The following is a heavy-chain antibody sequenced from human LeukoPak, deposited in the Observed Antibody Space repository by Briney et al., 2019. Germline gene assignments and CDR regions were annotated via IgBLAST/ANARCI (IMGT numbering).Heavy chain of an antibody. V-gene: IGHV3-7*01. J-gene: IGHJ5*02. CDR1: GFTFSSYW. D-gene: IGHD1-1*01. Sequence: GGSLRLSCAASGFTFSSYWMSWVRQAPGKGLEGVASIKEDGSEQYYVDSVKGRFTISRDTAKHSLYLQMNSLRAEDMAVYYCARGGYYWGAWGQGTLVTVSS. CDR3: ARGGYYWGA. CDR2: IKEDGSEQ.